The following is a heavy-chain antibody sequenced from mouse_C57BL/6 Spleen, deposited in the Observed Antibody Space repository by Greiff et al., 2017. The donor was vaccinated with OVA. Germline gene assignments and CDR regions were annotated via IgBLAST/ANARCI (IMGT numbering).Heavy chain of an antibody. Sequence: EVQLQESGPGLVKPSQSLSLTCSVTGYSITSGYYWNWIRQFPGNKLEWMGYISYDGSNNYNPSLKNRISITRDTSKNQFFLKLNSVTTEDTATYYCARGLNYYGSSPFAYWGQGTLVTVSA. CDR3: ARGLNYYGSSPFAY. CDR2: ISYDGSN. D-gene: IGHD1-1*01. CDR1: GYSITSGYY. J-gene: IGHJ3*01. V-gene: IGHV3-6*01.